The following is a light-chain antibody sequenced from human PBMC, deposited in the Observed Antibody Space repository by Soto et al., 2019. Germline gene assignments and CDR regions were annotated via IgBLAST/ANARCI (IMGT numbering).Light chain of an antibody. CDR1: IGGLGVYHC. CDR2: QVN. J-gene: IGLJ1*01. V-gene: IGLV2-8*01. Sequence: QSVLKKVPSASGSARQCGSVFCTETIGGLGVYHCVSWYQQHPGKAPKVIIYQVNKRPSGVPARFSGSKSGTSASLAIAGLQAEDEGDYYCQTYASSLSGYVFGTGTKVTVL. CDR3: QTYASSLSGYV.